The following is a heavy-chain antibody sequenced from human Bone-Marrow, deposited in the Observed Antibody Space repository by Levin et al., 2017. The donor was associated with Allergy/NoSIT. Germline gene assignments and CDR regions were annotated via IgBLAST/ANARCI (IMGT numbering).Heavy chain of an antibody. CDR1: GFTFSSYA. D-gene: IGHD3-9*01. V-gene: IGHV3-30-3*01. CDR3: ARDRRGLPGELYDILTGYYMGLDAFDI. Sequence: LSLTCAASGFTFSSYAMHWVRQAPGKGLEWVAVISYDGSNKYYADSVKGRFTISRDNSKNTLYLQMNSLRAEDTAVYYCARDRRGLPGELYDILTGYYMGLDAFDIWGQGTMVTVSS. CDR2: ISYDGSNK. J-gene: IGHJ3*02.